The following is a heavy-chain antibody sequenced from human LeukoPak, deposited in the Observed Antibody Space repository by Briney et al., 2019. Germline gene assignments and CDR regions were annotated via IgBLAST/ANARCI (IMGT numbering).Heavy chain of an antibody. V-gene: IGHV1-18*01. J-gene: IGHJ5*02. CDR2: ISAYNGNT. CDR1: GYTFNSYG. D-gene: IGHD3-10*01. Sequence: ASVKVSCKTSGYTFNSYGISWVRQAPGQGLEWMGWISAYNGNTNYAQKLQGRVTMTTDTSRSTAYTELRSLRSDDTAVYYCARDMYYYSRTGFDPWGQGTLVTVSS. CDR3: ARDMYYYSRTGFDP.